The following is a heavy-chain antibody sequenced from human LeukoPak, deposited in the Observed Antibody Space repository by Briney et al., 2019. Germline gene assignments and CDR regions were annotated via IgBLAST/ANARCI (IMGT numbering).Heavy chain of an antibody. V-gene: IGHV4-59*08. D-gene: IGHD3-22*01. J-gene: IGHJ4*02. CDR2: IYYSGST. CDR3: ARVDIDSSGYYFFDY. CDR1: GGSITSYH. Sequence: SETLSLTCTVSGGSITSYHWSWIRQPPGKGLEWIGYIYYSGSTNYNPSLKSRVTISVDTSKNQSSLKLSSVTAADTAVYYCARVDIDSSGYYFFDYWGQGTLVTVS.